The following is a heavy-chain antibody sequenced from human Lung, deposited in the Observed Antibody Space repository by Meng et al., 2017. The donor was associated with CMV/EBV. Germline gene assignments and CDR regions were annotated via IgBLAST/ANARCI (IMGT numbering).Heavy chain of an antibody. CDR3: ARAESHWSGVLDY. V-gene: IGHV1-2*02. CDR1: GYTFTGYY. Sequence: ASVXVSXKASGYTFTGYYMHWVRQAPGQGLEWMGWINPNSGATNYAQKFQGRVSMTRDMSINTAYIELSRLRSDDTAIYYCARAESHWSGVLDYWGQGTLVTVSS. D-gene: IGHD3-3*01. J-gene: IGHJ4*01. CDR2: INPNSGAT.